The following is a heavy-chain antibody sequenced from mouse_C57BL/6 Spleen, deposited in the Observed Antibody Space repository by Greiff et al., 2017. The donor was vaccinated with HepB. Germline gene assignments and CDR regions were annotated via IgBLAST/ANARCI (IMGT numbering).Heavy chain of an antibody. CDR3: ARSPANYYGSSFYAMDY. CDR1: GYTFTSYW. D-gene: IGHD1-1*01. Sequence: QVQLQQPGTELVKPGASVKLSCKASGYTFTSYWMHWVKQRPGQGLEWIGNINPSNGGTNYNEKFKSKATLTVDKSSSTAYMQLSSLTSEYSAVYYCARSPANYYGSSFYAMDYWGQGTSVTVSS. V-gene: IGHV1-53*01. CDR2: INPSNGGT. J-gene: IGHJ4*01.